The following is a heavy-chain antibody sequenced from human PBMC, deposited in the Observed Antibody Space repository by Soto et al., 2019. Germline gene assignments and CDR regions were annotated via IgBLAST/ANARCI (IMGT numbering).Heavy chain of an antibody. CDR2: IIPIFGTA. CDR3: ARADPYCSSTSCYRY. J-gene: IGHJ4*02. V-gene: IGHV1-69*13. D-gene: IGHD2-2*02. Sequence: SVKVSCKASGGTFSSYAISWVLQAPGQGLEWMGGIIPIFGTANYAQKFQGRVTITADESTSTAYMELSSLRSEDTAVYYCARADPYCSSTSCYRYWGQGTLVTVSS. CDR1: GGTFSSYA.